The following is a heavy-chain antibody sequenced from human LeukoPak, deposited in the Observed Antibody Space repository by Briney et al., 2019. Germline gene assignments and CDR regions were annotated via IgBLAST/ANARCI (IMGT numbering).Heavy chain of an antibody. J-gene: IGHJ4*02. CDR2: ISSSSSYL. Sequence: GGSLRLSCAASGFTFSSYSMNWVRKAPGKGLEWVSSISSSSSYLYYADSVKGRFTISRDNAKNSLYLQMNSLRAEDTAVYYCARDKIAVAGPHDYWGQGTLVTVSS. D-gene: IGHD6-19*01. CDR3: ARDKIAVAGPHDY. CDR1: GFTFSSYS. V-gene: IGHV3-21*01.